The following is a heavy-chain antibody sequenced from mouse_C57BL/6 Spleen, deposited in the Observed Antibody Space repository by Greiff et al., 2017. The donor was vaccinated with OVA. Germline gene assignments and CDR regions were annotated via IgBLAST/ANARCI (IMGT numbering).Heavy chain of an antibody. Sequence: QVQLQQSGAELVRPGTSVKVSCKASGYAFTNYLIEWVKQRPGQGLEWIGVINPGSGGTNYNEKFKGKATLTADKSSSTAYMQLSSLTSEDSAVYFCARSSNWDLFYAMDYWGQGTSVTVSS. CDR1: GYAFTNYL. CDR3: ARSSNWDLFYAMDY. CDR2: INPGSGGT. D-gene: IGHD4-1*01. V-gene: IGHV1-54*01. J-gene: IGHJ4*01.